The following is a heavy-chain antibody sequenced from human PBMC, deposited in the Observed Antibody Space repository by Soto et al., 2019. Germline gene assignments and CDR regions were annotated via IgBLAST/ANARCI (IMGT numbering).Heavy chain of an antibody. CDR3: ARASPPNYDFWTGYEPNYFDY. J-gene: IGHJ4*02. CDR1: GWSFSGYY. V-gene: IGHV4-34*01. Sequence: PSETLSLTCAVYGWSFSGYYWNWIRQSPEKGLEWIGEISHSGTTNSNPSLKSRLTMSVDTSKNQFALRLSSVTAADTAMYYCARASPPNYDFWTGYEPNYFDYWGQGTLVTVSS. D-gene: IGHD3-3*01. CDR2: ISHSGTT.